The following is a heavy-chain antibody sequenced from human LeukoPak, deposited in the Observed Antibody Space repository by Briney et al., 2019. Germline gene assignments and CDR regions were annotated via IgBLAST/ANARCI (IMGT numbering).Heavy chain of an antibody. Sequence: PGGSLRLSCAASRFTVSTYWMHWVRQAPGKGLVWVSGISSDGRSTTYADSVRGRFTISRDNAKESLYLQMSSLRAEDTAVYYCARGLTYFDILTGFHDRLDYFDYWGQGTLVTVSS. J-gene: IGHJ4*02. CDR2: ISSDGRST. V-gene: IGHV3-74*01. CDR3: ARGLTYFDILTGFHDRLDYFDY. D-gene: IGHD3-9*01. CDR1: RFTVSTYW.